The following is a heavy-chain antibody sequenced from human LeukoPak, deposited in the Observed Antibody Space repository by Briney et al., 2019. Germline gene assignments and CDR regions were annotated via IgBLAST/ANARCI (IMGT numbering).Heavy chain of an antibody. CDR3: ARHSSGWYLFFDY. D-gene: IGHD6-19*01. CDR1: GFTFSSYW. CDR2: IKQDGSEK. J-gene: IGHJ4*02. Sequence: GGSLRLSCAASGFTFSSYWMIWVRQAPGKGLEWVANIKQDGSEKYYVDSVKGRFTISRDNAKNSLYLQMNSLRAEDTAVYYCARHSSGWYLFFDYWGQGTLVTVSS. V-gene: IGHV3-7*01.